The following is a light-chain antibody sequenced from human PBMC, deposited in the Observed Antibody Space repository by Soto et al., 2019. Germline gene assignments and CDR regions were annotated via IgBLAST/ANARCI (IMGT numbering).Light chain of an antibody. CDR3: SSYTSNRGV. CDR2: EDT. V-gene: IGLV2-14*01. J-gene: IGLJ1*01. Sequence: QSVLTQPASVSGSPGQSITISCTGTSSDVGGYNFVSWYQQHPGKAPILMIYEDTNRPSGVSDRFSGSKSGNTASLTISGLQAEDDADYYCSSYTSNRGVFGTGTKLTVL. CDR1: SSDVGGYNF.